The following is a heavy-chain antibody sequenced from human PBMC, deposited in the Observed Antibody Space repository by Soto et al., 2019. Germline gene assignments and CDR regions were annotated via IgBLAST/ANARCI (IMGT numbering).Heavy chain of an antibody. CDR3: AKDSTVVVVAATMWFDP. Sequence: GGSLRLSCAASGFTFSSYGMHWVRQAPGKGLEWVAVISYDGSNKYYADSVKGRFTISRDNSKNTLYLQMNSLRAEDTAVYYCAKDSTVVVVAATMWFDPWGQGSLVTVSS. J-gene: IGHJ5*02. CDR2: ISYDGSNK. CDR1: GFTFSSYG. V-gene: IGHV3-30*18. D-gene: IGHD2-15*01.